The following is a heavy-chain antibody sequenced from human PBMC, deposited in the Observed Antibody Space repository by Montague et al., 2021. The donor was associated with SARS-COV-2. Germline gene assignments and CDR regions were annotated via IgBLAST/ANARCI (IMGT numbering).Heavy chain of an antibody. V-gene: IGHV3-9*01. CDR1: GFTFDDYA. CDR2: ISWNSGSI. J-gene: IGHJ4*02. CDR3: AKEGMGGGYFDY. Sequence: RLSWSASGFTFDDYAMYWVRQAPGKGLEWVSGISWNSGSIGYADSVKGRFTISRDNAKNSLYLQMNSLRAEDTALYYCAKEGMGGGYFDYWGQGTLVTVSS. D-gene: IGHD3-16*01.